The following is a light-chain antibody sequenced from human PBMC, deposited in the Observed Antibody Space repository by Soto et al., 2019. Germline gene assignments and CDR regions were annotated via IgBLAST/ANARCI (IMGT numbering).Light chain of an antibody. CDR1: QRLSAN. CDR3: QEYSQWPPWT. J-gene: IGKJ1*01. V-gene: IGKV3-15*01. CDR2: RSS. Sequence: EIVITQSPSTLAGSTGETVTLPCRASQRLSANLAWYQQKPGQAPRLLIFRSSTRATGVPARFSGRGSGTEFTVNQSGLQSEDFRVFYCQEYSQWPPWTFGTGTKVDIK.